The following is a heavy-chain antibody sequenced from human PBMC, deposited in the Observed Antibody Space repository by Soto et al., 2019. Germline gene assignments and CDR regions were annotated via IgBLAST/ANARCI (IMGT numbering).Heavy chain of an antibody. CDR1: GFTFSSYS. J-gene: IGHJ4*02. D-gene: IGHD2-2*01. Sequence: PGGSLRLSCAASGFTFSSYSMNWVRQAPGKGLEWVSYISSSSSTIYYADSVKGRFTISRDNTKNSLYLQMNSLRAEDTAVYYCARDPPSSSTRCCHFDYWGQGTLVTVSS. V-gene: IGHV3-48*01. CDR2: ISSSSSTI. CDR3: ARDPPSSSTRCCHFDY.